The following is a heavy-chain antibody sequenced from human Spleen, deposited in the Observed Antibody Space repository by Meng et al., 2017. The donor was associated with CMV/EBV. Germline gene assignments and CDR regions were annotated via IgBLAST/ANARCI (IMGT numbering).Heavy chain of an antibody. CDR3: AKDGATIPHQITPFNY. J-gene: IGHJ4*02. D-gene: IGHD1-26*01. CDR1: GFTFSSYA. V-gene: IGHV3-23*01. Sequence: GESLKISCAASGFTFSSYAMTWVRQAPGKGLEWVSALSGSGDSTYYADSVKGRFTISRDNSKNTLYLQMNSLRVEDTAVYYCAKDGATIPHQITPFNYWGQGTLVTVSS. CDR2: LSGSGDST.